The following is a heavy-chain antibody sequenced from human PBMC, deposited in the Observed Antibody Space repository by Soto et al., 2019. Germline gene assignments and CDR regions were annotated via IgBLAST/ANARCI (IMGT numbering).Heavy chain of an antibody. J-gene: IGHJ4*02. CDR1: GGSISNYY. V-gene: IGHV4-59*01. CDR2: IFYIGTT. Sequence: VSLTCTVSGGSISNYYWSWVRQSPGKGLEWIGYIFYIGTTNYNPSLKSRVTISLDTSKNQFSLKLRSVTAADTAVYYCVRGGGGYGNGTIDYWGQGTLVTVSS. CDR3: VRGGGGYGNGTIDY. D-gene: IGHD5-18*01.